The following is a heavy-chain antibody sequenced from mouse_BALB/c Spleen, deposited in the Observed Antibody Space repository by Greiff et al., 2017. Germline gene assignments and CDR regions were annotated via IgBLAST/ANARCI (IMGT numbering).Heavy chain of an antibody. CDR1: GFTFSSYA. CDR2: ISSGGST. V-gene: IGHV5-6-5*01. Sequence: EVQLVESGGGLVKPGGSLKLSCAASGFTFSSYAMSWVRQTPEKRLEWVASISSGGSTYYPDSVKGRFTISRDNARNILYLQMSSLRSEDTAMYYCARGGLYYFDYWGQGTTLTVSS. CDR3: ARGGLYYFDY. J-gene: IGHJ2*01.